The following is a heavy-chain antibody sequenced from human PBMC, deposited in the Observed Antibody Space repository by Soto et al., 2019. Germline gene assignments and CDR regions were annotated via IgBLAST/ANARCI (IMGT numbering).Heavy chain of an antibody. CDR2: IWHDGSNI. CDR1: GFNFWKYG. V-gene: IGHV3-33*01. Sequence: QVQLVESGGGVVQPGGSLRLSCVVSGFNFWKYGMHWVRQAPGKGLEWLAIIWHDGSNINYADSVKGRFTISRDTSKNTLFLEMNSLRGDDTAVYYCARDYQQIHYYYGLDVWGRGTTVIVSS. J-gene: IGHJ6*02. CDR3: ARDYQQIHYYYGLDV. D-gene: IGHD6-13*01.